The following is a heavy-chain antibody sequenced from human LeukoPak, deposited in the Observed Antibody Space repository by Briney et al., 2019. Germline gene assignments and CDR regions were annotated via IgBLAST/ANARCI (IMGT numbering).Heavy chain of an antibody. CDR2: ISGSGGST. Sequence: GGSLRLSCTASGFTFGDYAMSWFRQAPGKGLEWVSAISGSGGSTYYADSVKGRFTISRDNSKNTLYLQMNSLRAEDTAVYYCAKDEPYYDILTGYPSPMDVWGQGTTVTVSS. CDR1: GFTFGDYA. J-gene: IGHJ6*02. V-gene: IGHV3-23*01. CDR3: AKDEPYYDILTGYPSPMDV. D-gene: IGHD3-9*01.